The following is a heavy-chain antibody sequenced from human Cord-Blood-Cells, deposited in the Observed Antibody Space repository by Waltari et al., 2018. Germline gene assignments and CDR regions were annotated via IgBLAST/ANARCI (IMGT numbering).Heavy chain of an antibody. J-gene: IGHJ5*02. CDR2: IYTSGST. CDR1: GGPISSGSYY. Sequence: QVQLQESGPGLVKPSQTLSLPSTASGGPISSGSYYWSWIRQPAGKGLEWIGYIYTSGSTNYNPSLKSRVTISVDTSKNQFSLKLSSVTAADTAVYYCARGSIVVVPAAHFDPWGQGTLVTVSS. D-gene: IGHD2-2*01. V-gene: IGHV4-61*09. CDR3: ARGSIVVVPAAHFDP.